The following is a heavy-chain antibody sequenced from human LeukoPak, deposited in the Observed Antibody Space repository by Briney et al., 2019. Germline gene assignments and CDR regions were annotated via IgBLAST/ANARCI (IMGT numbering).Heavy chain of an antibody. CDR1: GYIFITHW. CDR2: IYPGSSET. Sequence: GESLKISCKGSGYIFITHWIGWVRQMPGKGLEWMGIIYPGSSETTYSPSFQGQVTISADKSISTAYLQWSSLKASDSAMYYCATQRRPTGRASSFDYWGQGTLVTVSS. V-gene: IGHV5-51*01. J-gene: IGHJ4*02. D-gene: IGHD1-1*01. CDR3: ATQRRPTGRASSFDY.